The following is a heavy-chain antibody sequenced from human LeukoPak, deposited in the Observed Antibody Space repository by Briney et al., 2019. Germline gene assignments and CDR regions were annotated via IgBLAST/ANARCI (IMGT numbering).Heavy chain of an antibody. CDR1: GFTVSSNY. V-gene: IGHV3-53*01. D-gene: IGHD3-3*01. J-gene: IGHJ4*02. CDR3: ARDWSSSNEY. Sequence: GGSLRLSCAASGFTVSSNYMSWVRQAPGKGLEWVSVIYSGGSTYYADSVKGRFTVSRDNSKNTLYLQMNSLRAEDTAVYYCARDWSSSNEYWGQGTLVTVSS. CDR2: IYSGGST.